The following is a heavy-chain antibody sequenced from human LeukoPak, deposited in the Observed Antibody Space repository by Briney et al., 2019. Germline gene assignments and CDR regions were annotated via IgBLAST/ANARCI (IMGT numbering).Heavy chain of an antibody. V-gene: IGHV3-9*03. J-gene: IGHJ6*03. CDR2: ISWNSGSI. CDR1: GFTFDDYA. Sequence: PGRSLRLPCAASGFTFDDYAMHWVPHAPGKGLEWVSGISWNSGSIVYAESVKGRFNINSDNAKNTLYLRMKGLTAEYMALYYRARDSGGYPYCLDVWGKGTTVTVSS. D-gene: IGHD5-18*01. CDR3: ARDSGGYPYCLDV.